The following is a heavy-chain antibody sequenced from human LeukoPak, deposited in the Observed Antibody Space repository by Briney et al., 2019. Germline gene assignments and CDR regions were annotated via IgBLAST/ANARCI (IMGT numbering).Heavy chain of an antibody. V-gene: IGHV4-59*11. J-gene: IGHJ4*02. CDR1: GGSISSHY. D-gene: IGHD3-9*01. Sequence: SETLSLTCTVSGGSISSHYWSWIRQPPGKGLGWIGYIYYSGSTNYNPSLKSRVTISVDTSKNQFSLKLSPVTAADTAVYYCASGLTGYYDWYFDYWGQGTLVTVSS. CDR2: IYYSGST. CDR3: ASGLTGYYDWYFDY.